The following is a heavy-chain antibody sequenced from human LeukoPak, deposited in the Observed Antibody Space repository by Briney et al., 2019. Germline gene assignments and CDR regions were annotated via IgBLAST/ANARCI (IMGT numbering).Heavy chain of an antibody. V-gene: IGHV1-2*02. Sequence: ASVKVSCKASGYTFTGYYMHWVRQAPGQGLEWMGWINPNSGGTNYAQKFQGRVTMTRDTSISTAYMELSRLRSDDTAVYYCARDPPSIYDSSGYEGYWGQGTLVTVSS. CDR3: ARDPPSIYDSSGYEGY. CDR1: GYTFTGYY. D-gene: IGHD3-22*01. CDR2: INPNSGGT. J-gene: IGHJ4*02.